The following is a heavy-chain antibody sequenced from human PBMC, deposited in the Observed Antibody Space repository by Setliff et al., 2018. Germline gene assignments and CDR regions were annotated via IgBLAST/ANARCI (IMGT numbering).Heavy chain of an antibody. Sequence: ASVKVSCKASGYTFTGYYMHWVRQAPGQGLEWMGRINAKNGDTGYAQKFQGRVNMTRDTSISTAYMELSSLRSEDTAVYYCARDYDILTGLDYWGQGTLVTVSS. CDR2: INAKNGDT. V-gene: IGHV1-2*06. D-gene: IGHD3-9*01. J-gene: IGHJ4*02. CDR3: ARDYDILTGLDY. CDR1: GYTFTGYY.